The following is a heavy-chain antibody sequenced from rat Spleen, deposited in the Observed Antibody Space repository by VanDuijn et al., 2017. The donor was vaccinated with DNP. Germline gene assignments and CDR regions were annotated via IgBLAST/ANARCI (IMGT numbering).Heavy chain of an antibody. D-gene: IGHD1-6*01. J-gene: IGHJ1*01. Sequence: EVQLVESGGDLVQPGRSLKLSCVASGLTFNNYWMAWICQVPGKGLEWVASITPSGGNTYFPDSVKGRFTISRNNAENTLYLQMNSLRSEDTATYYCARGIITALPYWSFDFWGPGTMVTVSS. V-gene: IGHV5-31*01. CDR3: ARGIITALPYWSFDF. CDR1: GLTFNNYW. CDR2: ITPSGGNT.